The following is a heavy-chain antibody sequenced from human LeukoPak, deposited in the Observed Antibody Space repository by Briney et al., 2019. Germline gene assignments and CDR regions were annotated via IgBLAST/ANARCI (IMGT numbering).Heavy chain of an antibody. CDR2: FDPEDGET. Sequence: ASVKVSCKVSGYTLTELSMHWVRQAPGKGLEWMGGFDPEDGETIYAQKFQGRVTMTEDTSTDTAYMELSSLRYEDKAVYYCATQRGYSYGYDGRAYYFEYWGQGTLVTVSS. J-gene: IGHJ4*02. D-gene: IGHD5-18*01. CDR1: GYTLTELS. V-gene: IGHV1-24*01. CDR3: ATQRGYSYGYDGRAYYFEY.